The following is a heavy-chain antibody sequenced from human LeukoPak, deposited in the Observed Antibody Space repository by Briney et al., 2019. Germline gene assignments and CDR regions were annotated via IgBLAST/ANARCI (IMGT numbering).Heavy chain of an antibody. CDR2: ISGSGDST. J-gene: IGHJ4*02. CDR1: GFTFDSYA. V-gene: IGHV3-23*01. CDR3: AKTRPLDSSSWSHGDY. D-gene: IGHD6-13*01. Sequence: GGSLRLSCAASGFTFDSYAMSWVRQAPGKGLEWVSAISGSGDSTYYGDSVKGRFTISRDNSKNTLYLQMNSLRAEDTAVYYCAKTRPLDSSSWSHGDYWGQGTLVTVSS.